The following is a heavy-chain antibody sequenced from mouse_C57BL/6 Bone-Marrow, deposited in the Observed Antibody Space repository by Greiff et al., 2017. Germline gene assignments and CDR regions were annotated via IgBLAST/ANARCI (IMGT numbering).Heavy chain of an antibody. CDR3: AGGYGNYDAMDY. J-gene: IGHJ4*01. CDR1: GFTFSNYW. Sequence: EVQLVESGGGLVQPGGSMKLSCVASGFTFSNYWMNWVRQSPEKGLEWVAQIRLKSDNYATHYAESVKGRFTISRDDSKSSVYLQMNNLRAGDTGIYYGAGGYGNYDAMDYWGQGTSVTVSS. CDR2: IRLKSDNYAT. D-gene: IGHD2-1*01. V-gene: IGHV6-3*01.